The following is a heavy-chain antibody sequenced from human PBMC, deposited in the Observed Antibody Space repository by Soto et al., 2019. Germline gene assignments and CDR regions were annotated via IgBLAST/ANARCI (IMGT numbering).Heavy chain of an antibody. CDR1: GFAFSRYW. CDR2: INTDGSAT. Sequence: PGGSLRLSCAASGFAFSRYWMHWVRHAPGKGLVWVSRINTDGSATANADSVKGRFTISRDNAKNTLYLQMNSLRAEDTAVYYYVRDSYSGTPGVYYGMDVWGQGTTVTVSS. CDR3: VRDSYSGTPGVYYGMDV. V-gene: IGHV3-74*01. D-gene: IGHD1-26*01. J-gene: IGHJ6*02.